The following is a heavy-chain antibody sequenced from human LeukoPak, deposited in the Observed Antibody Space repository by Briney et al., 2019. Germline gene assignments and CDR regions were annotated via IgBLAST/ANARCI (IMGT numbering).Heavy chain of an antibody. CDR2: ISGSGTNT. V-gene: IGHV3-23*01. CDR3: AKDPLPVIATSYFDS. J-gene: IGHJ4*02. CDR1: GFTFRSYA. D-gene: IGHD3-10*01. Sequence: GGSLRLSCAASGFTFRSYAMSWVRQAPGKGLEWVSIISGSGTNTYYADSVKGRFTISRDNSQNTLYLQMNSLRAEDTAVYYCAKDPLPVIATSYFDSWGQGALVTVSS.